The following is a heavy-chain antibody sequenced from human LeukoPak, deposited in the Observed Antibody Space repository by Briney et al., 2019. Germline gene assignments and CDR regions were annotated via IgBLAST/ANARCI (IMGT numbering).Heavy chain of an antibody. CDR2: IKRKGDGGTT. J-gene: IGHJ4*02. D-gene: IGHD1/OR15-1a*01. CDR3: TTTGITGTEINN. Sequence: GGSLRLSCAASGFTFRNAWMSWVRQARGKGLEWVGRIKRKGDGGTTDYAAPVKGRFTISRDDSKNTVYLQMNSLKTEDTGLYYCTTTGITGTEINNWGQGTWVTVSS. CDR1: GFTFRNAW. V-gene: IGHV3-15*01.